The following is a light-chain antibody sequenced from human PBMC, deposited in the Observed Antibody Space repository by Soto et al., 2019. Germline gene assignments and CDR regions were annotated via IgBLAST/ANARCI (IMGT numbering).Light chain of an antibody. CDR3: QNFHSAPYT. J-gene: IGKJ2*01. CDR2: AAS. CDR1: PGISNY. V-gene: IGKV1-27*01. Sequence: IQLTQSPSSLSASVGDRVTITCRASPGISNYLAWYQQKPGKVPKLLIYAASTLQSGVPSRFSGSGSGTDFTLTISSLQPEDVATDYCQNFHSAPYTFGQGPKLEIK.